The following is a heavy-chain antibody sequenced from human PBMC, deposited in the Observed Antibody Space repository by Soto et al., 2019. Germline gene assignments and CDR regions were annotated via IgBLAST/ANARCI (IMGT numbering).Heavy chain of an antibody. CDR2: IKSKIDGETV. J-gene: IGHJ4*02. V-gene: IGHV3-15*07. CDR3: TTGALLPVGVVH. Sequence: EVQLVESGGGLVKPGGSLRLACAAAGFAFSGAWMIWVRQSPREGLEWVGRIKSKIDGETVDYAAAVKGRFTISREDSKNTLYLQMNSLTSEDTAVYYCTTGALLPVGVVHWGQGTLVTVSS. CDR1: GFAFSGAW. D-gene: IGHD2-15*01.